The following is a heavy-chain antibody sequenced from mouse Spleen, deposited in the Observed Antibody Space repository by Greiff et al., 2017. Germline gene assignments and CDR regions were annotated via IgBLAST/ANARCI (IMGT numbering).Heavy chain of an antibody. Sequence: QVQLQQSGPGLVAPSQSLSITCTISGFSLTSYGVHWVRQPPGKGLEWLVVIWSDGSTTYNSALKSRLSISKDNSKSQVFLKMNSLQTDDTAVYYCALIYYGNYSWYFDVWGAGTTVTVSS. CDR2: IWSDGST. J-gene: IGHJ1*01. CDR3: ALIYYGNYSWYFDV. CDR1: GFSLTSYG. D-gene: IGHD2-1*01. V-gene: IGHV2-6-1*01.